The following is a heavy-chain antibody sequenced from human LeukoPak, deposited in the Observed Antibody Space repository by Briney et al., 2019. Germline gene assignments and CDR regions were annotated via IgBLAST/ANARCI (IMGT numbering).Heavy chain of an antibody. J-gene: IGHJ4*02. D-gene: IGHD5-24*01. CDR3: ARAQRWLQACYFDC. CDR2: INHSGST. CDR1: GGSFSGYY. Sequence: PSVTLSLTCAVYGGSFSGYYWSWIRQPPGKGLEWIGEINHSGSTNYNPSLKSRVTISVDTSKNQFSLKLSSVTAADTAVYYCARAQRWLQACYFDCWGQGTLVTV. V-gene: IGHV4-34*01.